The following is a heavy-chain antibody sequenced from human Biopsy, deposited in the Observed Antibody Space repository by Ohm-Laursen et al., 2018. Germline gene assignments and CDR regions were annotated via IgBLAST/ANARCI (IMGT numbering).Heavy chain of an antibody. CDR3: ARGSLKMDY. Sequence: QTLSLTCAVSGTSLSNFYWSWIRQPAGKGLEWIGRIFPTGITNYNPSLKSRVTMSVDTSKNEFSLRLTSVTAADTAVYYCARGSLKMDYWGQGTLVTVSS. D-gene: IGHD3-9*01. CDR2: IFPTGIT. V-gene: IGHV4-4*07. CDR1: GTSLSNFY. J-gene: IGHJ4*02.